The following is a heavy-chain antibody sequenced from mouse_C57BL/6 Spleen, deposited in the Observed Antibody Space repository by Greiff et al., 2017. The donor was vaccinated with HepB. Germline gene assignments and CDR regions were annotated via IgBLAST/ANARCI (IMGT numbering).Heavy chain of an antibody. J-gene: IGHJ1*03. V-gene: IGHV5-12*01. CDR2: ISNGGGST. D-gene: IGHD2-4*01. Sequence: EVKLVESGGGLVQPGGSLKLSCAASGFTFSDYYMYWVRQTPEKRLEWVAYISNGGGSTYYPDTVKGRFTISRDNAKNTLYLQMSRLKSEDTAMYYCARRCDFDWYFDVWGTGTTVTVSS. CDR3: ARRCDFDWYFDV. CDR1: GFTFSDYY.